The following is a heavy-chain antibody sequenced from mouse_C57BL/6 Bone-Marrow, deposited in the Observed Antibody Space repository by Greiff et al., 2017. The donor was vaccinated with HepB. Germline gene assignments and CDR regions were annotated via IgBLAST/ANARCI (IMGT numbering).Heavy chain of an antibody. CDR3: ARDYGSRRGYYFDY. CDR1: GYTFTDYN. Sequence: VQLKESGPELVKPRASVKMSCKASGYTFTDYNMHWVKQSHGKSLEWIGYINPNNGGTSYNQKFKGKATLTVNKSSSTAYMELRSLTSEDSAVYYCARDYGSRRGYYFDYWGQGTTLTVSS. D-gene: IGHD1-1*01. CDR2: INPNNGGT. J-gene: IGHJ2*01. V-gene: IGHV1-22*01.